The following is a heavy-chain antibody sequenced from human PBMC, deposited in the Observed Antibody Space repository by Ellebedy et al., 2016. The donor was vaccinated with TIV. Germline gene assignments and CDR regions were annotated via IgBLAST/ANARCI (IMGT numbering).Heavy chain of an antibody. J-gene: IGHJ4*02. CDR3: AKVGVMTTVTSRFDY. V-gene: IGHV3-23*01. D-gene: IGHD4-17*01. CDR1: GFTFDNYA. CDR2: ISGSGSKT. Sequence: PGGSLRLSCAASGFTFDNYAINWVRHAPGKGLEWVSVISGSGSKTYYADSVKGRFTISRDNSKNMVHLQMNSLRAEDTAVYYCAKVGVMTTVTSRFDYWGQGTLVTVSS.